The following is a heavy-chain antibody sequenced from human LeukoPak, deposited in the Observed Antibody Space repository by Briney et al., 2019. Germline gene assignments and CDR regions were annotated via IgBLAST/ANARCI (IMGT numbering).Heavy chain of an antibody. D-gene: IGHD1-7*01. CDR3: ARVFTWNYEDFDY. CDR1: GFTVSSNY. V-gene: IGHV3-66*02. J-gene: IGHJ4*02. Sequence: GGSLRLSCAASGFTVSSNYMSWVRQAPGKGLERVSVIYSGGSTFYADSVKGRFTISRDNSKNTLYLQMNGLRAEDTAVYYCARVFTWNYEDFDYWGQGTLVTVSS. CDR2: IYSGGST.